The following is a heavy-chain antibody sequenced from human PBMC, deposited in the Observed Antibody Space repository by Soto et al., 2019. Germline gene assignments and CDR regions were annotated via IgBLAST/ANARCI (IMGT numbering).Heavy chain of an antibody. D-gene: IGHD1-1*01. Sequence: PSETLSLTCTVSGGSISRNYWSWFRQSPGKGLEWIGNIDYTGSTNDNPSLQSRVTISINTSKRQFSLNLNSVTAADTAVYYCARGPPLGLDGYNSYDRWFDPWGQGTLGTVSS. J-gene: IGHJ5*02. CDR1: GGSISRNY. V-gene: IGHV4-59*01. CDR3: ARGPPLGLDGYNSYDRWFDP. CDR2: IDYTGST.